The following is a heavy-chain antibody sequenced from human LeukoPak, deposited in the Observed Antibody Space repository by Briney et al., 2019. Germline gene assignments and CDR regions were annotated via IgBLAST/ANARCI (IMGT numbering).Heavy chain of an antibody. Sequence: PGGSLRLSCAASGFTFSSYWMSWVRQAPGKGLEWVANIKQGGSEKYYVDSVKGRFTISRDNAKNSLYLQMNSLRAEDTAVYYCARVHYYDSSGYRPFDYWGQGTLVTVSS. CDR2: IKQGGSEK. CDR3: ARVHYYDSSGYRPFDY. D-gene: IGHD3-22*01. V-gene: IGHV3-7*01. CDR1: GFTFSSYW. J-gene: IGHJ4*02.